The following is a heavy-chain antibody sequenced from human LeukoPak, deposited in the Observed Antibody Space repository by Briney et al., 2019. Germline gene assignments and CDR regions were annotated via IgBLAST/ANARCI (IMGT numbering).Heavy chain of an antibody. Sequence: GGSLRLSCAASGFTFSDYYMSWIRQAPGKGLEWVSYISSSGGTIYYADSVKGRFTISRDNAKNSLYLQMNSLRAEDTAVYYCARDRDLWFGNYLDYWGQGTLVTVSS. V-gene: IGHV3-11*04. J-gene: IGHJ4*02. CDR3: ARDRDLWFGNYLDY. D-gene: IGHD3-10*01. CDR1: GFTFSDYY. CDR2: ISSSGGTI.